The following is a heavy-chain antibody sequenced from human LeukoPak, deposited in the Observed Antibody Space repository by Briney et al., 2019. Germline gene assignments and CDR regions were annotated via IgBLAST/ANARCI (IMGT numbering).Heavy chain of an antibody. J-gene: IGHJ4*02. V-gene: IGHV4-30-4*01. CDR3: ARDSLPALGPSYYYDSSGYWD. Sequence: SETLSLTCTVSGGSISSGDYYWSWIRQPPGKGLEWIGYIYYSGSTYYNPSLKSRVTISVDTSKNQFSLKLSSVTAADTAVYYCARDSLPALGPSYYYDSSGYWDWGQGTLVTVSS. CDR2: IYYSGST. D-gene: IGHD3-22*01. CDR1: GGSISSGDYY.